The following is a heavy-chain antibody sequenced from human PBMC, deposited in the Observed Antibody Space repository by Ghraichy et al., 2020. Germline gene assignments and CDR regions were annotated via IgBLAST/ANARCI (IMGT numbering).Heavy chain of an antibody. CDR2: INPNSGGT. V-gene: IGHV1-2*02. J-gene: IGHJ6*02. Sequence: ASVKVSCKASGYTFTGYYMHWVRQAPGQGLEWMGWINPNSGGTNYAQKFQGRVTMTRDTSISTAYMELSRLRSDDTAVYYCARGSEPQWETRYYYGMDVWGQGTTVTVSS. CDR1: GYTFTGYY. CDR3: ARGSEPQWETRYYYGMDV. D-gene: IGHD1-26*01.